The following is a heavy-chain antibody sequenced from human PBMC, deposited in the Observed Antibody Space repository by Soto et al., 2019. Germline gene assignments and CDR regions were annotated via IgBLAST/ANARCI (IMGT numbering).Heavy chain of an antibody. CDR2: INHSGST. Sequence: SETLSLTCAVYGGSFSGYYWSWIRQPPGKGLEWIGEINHSGSTNYNPSLKSRVTISVDTSKNQFSLKLSSVTAADTAVYYCARVMVRGVGLDYWGQGTLVTVS. CDR1: GGSFSGYY. CDR3: ARVMVRGVGLDY. J-gene: IGHJ4*02. V-gene: IGHV4-34*01. D-gene: IGHD3-10*01.